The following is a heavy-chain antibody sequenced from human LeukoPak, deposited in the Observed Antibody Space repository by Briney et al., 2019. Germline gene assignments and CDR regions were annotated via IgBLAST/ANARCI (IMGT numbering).Heavy chain of an antibody. D-gene: IGHD3-10*01. V-gene: IGHV3-21*01. J-gene: IGHJ4*02. Sequence: GGSLRLSCTASGFIFTSYNMNWVRQAPGKGLEWVSSVSRSGGSYIYYADSVKGRFTISRDNAKNSLFLQMNSLRADDTAVYYCARDGGGSGNRYYFDYWGQGTLVTVSS. CDR2: VSRSGGSYI. CDR1: GFIFTSYN. CDR3: ARDGGGSGNRYYFDY.